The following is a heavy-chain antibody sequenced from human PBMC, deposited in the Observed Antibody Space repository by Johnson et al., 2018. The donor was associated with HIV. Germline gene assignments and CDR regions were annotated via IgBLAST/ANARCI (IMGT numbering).Heavy chain of an antibody. CDR1: GFTFSSYG. Sequence: QVQLVESGGDLVKPGGSLRLSCAASGFTFSSYGMHWVRQAPGKGLEWVAVISYDGSNKYYADSVKGRFTISRDNSKNTLYLQMNRLRAEDTAVYYCAREGGTCYDSSGSLAFDIWGQGTMVAVSS. D-gene: IGHD3-22*01. V-gene: IGHV3-30*03. J-gene: IGHJ3*02. CDR2: ISYDGSNK. CDR3: AREGGTCYDSSGSLAFDI.